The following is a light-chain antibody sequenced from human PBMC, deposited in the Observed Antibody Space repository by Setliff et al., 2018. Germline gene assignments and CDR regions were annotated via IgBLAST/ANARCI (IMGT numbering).Light chain of an antibody. J-gene: IGLJ1*01. CDR2: KNS. CDR1: SSNIGSHS. CDR3: ATWDDSLNGYV. V-gene: IGLV1-44*01. Sequence: QSVLTQPPSASGTPGQRVTISCSGSSSNIGSHSVNWYQQLPGTAPKLLIYKNSQRSSGVPDRFSGSKSGTSASLAISGLQSEDEADYHCATWDDSLNGYVFASGTKVNVL.